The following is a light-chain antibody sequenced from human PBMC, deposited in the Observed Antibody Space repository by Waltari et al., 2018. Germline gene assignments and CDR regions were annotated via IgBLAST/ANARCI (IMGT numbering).Light chain of an antibody. CDR3: QQYGSSPRT. V-gene: IGKV3-20*01. Sequence: EIGLTQSPGTLSLSPGERATLSCRASQSVSSSYLAWYQQKPGQAPRLLIYGAASRATGIPDRFSGSGSGTDFTLTISRLEPEDVAVYYCQQYGSSPRTFGEGTKVEI. CDR1: QSVSSSY. CDR2: GAA. J-gene: IGKJ1*01.